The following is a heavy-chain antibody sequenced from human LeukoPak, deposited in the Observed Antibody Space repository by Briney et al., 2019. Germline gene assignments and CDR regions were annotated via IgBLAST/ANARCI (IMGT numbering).Heavy chain of an antibody. J-gene: IGHJ4*02. CDR1: GFTFSSYS. CDR3: ARARPDGSSWSLIY. D-gene: IGHD6-13*01. V-gene: IGHV3-21*01. CDR2: ISSSSSYI. Sequence: GGSLRLSCAASGFTFSSYSMNWVRQAPGKGLEWVSSISSSSSYIYYADSVKGRFTISRDNAKNSLYLQMNSLRAEDTAVYYCARARPDGSSWSLIYWGQGTLVTVSS.